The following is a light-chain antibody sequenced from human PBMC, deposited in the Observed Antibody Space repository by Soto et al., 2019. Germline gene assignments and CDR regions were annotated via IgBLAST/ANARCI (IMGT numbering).Light chain of an antibody. CDR1: QSVSSY. J-gene: IGKJ4*01. Sequence: EIVLTQSPATLSLSPGERATLSCRASQSVSSYLAWYQQKPGQAPRLLIYDASNRATGIPARFSGSGSGTDFTLTISSLEPEDFAVYYCLPRSNWPPTFGGWTKVEIK. CDR3: LPRSNWPPT. CDR2: DAS. V-gene: IGKV3-11*01.